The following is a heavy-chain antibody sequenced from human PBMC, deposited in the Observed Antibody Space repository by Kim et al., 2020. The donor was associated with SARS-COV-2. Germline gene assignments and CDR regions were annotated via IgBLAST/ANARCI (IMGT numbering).Heavy chain of an antibody. CDR1: GGSISSSSYY. CDR2: IYYSGST. V-gene: IGHV4-39*01. D-gene: IGHD5-12*01. Sequence: SETLSLTCTVSGGSISSSSYYWGWIRQPPGKGLEWIGSIYYSGSTYYNPSLKSRVTISVDTSKNQFSLKLSSVTAADTAVYYCACSGYDLTLHYYYGMDVWGQGTTVTVSS. J-gene: IGHJ6*02. CDR3: ACSGYDLTLHYYYGMDV.